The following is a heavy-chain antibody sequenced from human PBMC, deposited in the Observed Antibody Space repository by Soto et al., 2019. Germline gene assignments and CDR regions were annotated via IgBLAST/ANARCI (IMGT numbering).Heavy chain of an antibody. Sequence: GGSLRLSCAASGFTCSSYSMNWVRQAPGKGLEWVSYISSSSSTIYYADSVKGRFTISRDNAKNSLYLQMNSLRAEDTAVYYCARASTYNWNYDDYWGQGTLVTVSS. J-gene: IGHJ4*02. V-gene: IGHV3-48*01. CDR1: GFTCSSYS. D-gene: IGHD1-7*01. CDR2: ISSSSSTI. CDR3: ARASTYNWNYDDY.